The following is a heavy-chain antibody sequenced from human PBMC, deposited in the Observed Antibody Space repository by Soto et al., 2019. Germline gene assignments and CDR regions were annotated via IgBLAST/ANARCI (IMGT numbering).Heavy chain of an antibody. Sequence: SETLSLTCTVSGGSISSSSYYWGWIRQPPGKGLEWIGSIYYSGSTYYNPSLKSRVTISVDASKNQFSLKLSSVTAADTAVYYCARRYGGNFDYWGQGTLVTVSS. V-gene: IGHV4-39*01. J-gene: IGHJ4*02. CDR1: GGSISSSSYY. CDR2: IYYSGST. D-gene: IGHD3-16*01. CDR3: ARRYGGNFDY.